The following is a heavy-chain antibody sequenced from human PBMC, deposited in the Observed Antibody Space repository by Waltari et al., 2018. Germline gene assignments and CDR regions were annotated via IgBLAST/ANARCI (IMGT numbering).Heavy chain of an antibody. D-gene: IGHD3-22*01. CDR1: GYTFTSYA. V-gene: IGHV1-3*01. J-gene: IGHJ3*02. CDR2: INAGNGNT. Sequence: QVQLVQSGAEVKKPGASVKVSCKASGYTFTSYAMHWVRQAPGQRLEWMGWINAGNGNTKYSQKFQGRVTITRDTSASTAYMELSSLRSEDTAVYYCARDPAYYYDSSGQGGDAFDIWGQGTMVTVSS. CDR3: ARDPAYYYDSSGQGGDAFDI.